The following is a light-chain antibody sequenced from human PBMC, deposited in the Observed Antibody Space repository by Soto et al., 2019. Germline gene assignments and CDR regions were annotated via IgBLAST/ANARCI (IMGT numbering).Light chain of an antibody. J-gene: IGLJ1*01. Sequence: QSVLTQPASVSGSPGQSITISCTGTRTDVGGYNFVSWYQQHPGKAPKLIIYEVSNRPSGVSNRFSGSKSDNTASLTISGLQAEYEADYYCCSYVSSKTYVFGTGTKLTVL. CDR3: CSYVSSKTYV. V-gene: IGLV2-14*01. CDR2: EVS. CDR1: RTDVGGYNF.